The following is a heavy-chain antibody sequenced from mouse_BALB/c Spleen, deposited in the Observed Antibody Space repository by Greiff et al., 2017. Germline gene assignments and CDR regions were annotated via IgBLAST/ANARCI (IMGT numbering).Heavy chain of an antibody. CDR3: ARLKGNRYAMDY. D-gene: IGHD2-1*01. CDR2: ILPGSGST. V-gene: IGHV1-9*01. Sequence: QVQLKQSGAELMKPGASVKISCKATGYTFSSYWIEWVKQRPGHGLEWIGEILPGSGSTNYNEKFKGKATFTADTSSNTAYMQLSSLTSEDSAVYYCARLKGNRYAMDYWGQGTSVTVSS. CDR1: GYTFSSYW. J-gene: IGHJ4*01.